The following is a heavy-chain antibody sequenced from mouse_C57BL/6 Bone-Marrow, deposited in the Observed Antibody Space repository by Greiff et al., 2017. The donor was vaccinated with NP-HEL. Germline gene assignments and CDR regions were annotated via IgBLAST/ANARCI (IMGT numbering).Heavy chain of an antibody. CDR1: GYTFTSYW. V-gene: IGHV1-64*01. D-gene: IGHD2-4*01. CDR2: IHPNSGST. Sequence: QVQLQQPGAELVKPGASVKLSCKASGYTFTSYWMHWVKQRPGQGLEWIGMIHPNSGSTNYNEKFKSKATLTVDKSSSTAYMQLSSLTSEDSAVYYCARKGLCYDYDGGYAMDYWGQGTSVTVSS. CDR3: ARKGLCYDYDGGYAMDY. J-gene: IGHJ4*01.